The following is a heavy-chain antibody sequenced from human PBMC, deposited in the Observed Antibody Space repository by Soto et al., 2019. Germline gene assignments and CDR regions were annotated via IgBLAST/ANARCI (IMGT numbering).Heavy chain of an antibody. Sequence: ASVKVSCKASGYTFTSYGISWVRQAPGQGLEWMGWISAYNGNTNYAQKLQGRVTMTTDTSTSTAYMELRSLRSDDTAVYYCARGKEYCSSTSCLDVDYWGQGTLVTVSS. J-gene: IGHJ4*02. V-gene: IGHV1-18*01. D-gene: IGHD2-2*01. CDR3: ARGKEYCSSTSCLDVDY. CDR1: GYTFTSYG. CDR2: ISAYNGNT.